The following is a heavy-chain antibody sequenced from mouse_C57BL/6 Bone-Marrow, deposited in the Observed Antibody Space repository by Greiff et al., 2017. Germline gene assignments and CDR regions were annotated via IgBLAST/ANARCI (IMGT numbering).Heavy chain of an antibody. J-gene: IGHJ4*01. Sequence: VKLMESGAELVRPGASVKLSCKASGYTFTDYYINWVKQRPGQGLEWIARIYPGSGNTYYNEKFKGKATLTAEKSSSTAYMQLSSLTSEDSAVYFCARAPGITTVVANYAMDYWGQGTSVTVSS. CDR3: ARAPGITTVVANYAMDY. D-gene: IGHD1-1*01. CDR1: GYTFTDYY. CDR2: IYPGSGNT. V-gene: IGHV1-76*01.